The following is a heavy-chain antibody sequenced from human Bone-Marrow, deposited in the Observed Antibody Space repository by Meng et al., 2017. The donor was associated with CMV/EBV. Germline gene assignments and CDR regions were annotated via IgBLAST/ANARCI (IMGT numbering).Heavy chain of an antibody. V-gene: IGHV3-15*01. J-gene: IGHJ6*02. Sequence: GESLKISCAASGFTFTNAWMSWVRQTPGKGLEWVGRIKSESDGGATDYAAPVKGRFTISRDDSKNTLYLQMNSLKIEDTAVYYCTTVTMYCGMDVWGQGTTVTVSS. CDR3: TTVTMYCGMDV. CDR2: IKSESDGGAT. CDR1: GFTFTNAW. D-gene: IGHD3-3*01.